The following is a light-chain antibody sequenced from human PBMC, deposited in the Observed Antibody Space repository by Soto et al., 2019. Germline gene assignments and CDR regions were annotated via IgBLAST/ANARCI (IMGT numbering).Light chain of an antibody. CDR2: DAS. V-gene: IGKV3-11*01. J-gene: IGKJ5*01. Sequence: EIVLTQSPATLSLSPGERATLSCRASQSVISYLAWYQQKPGQAPRLLIYDASNRATGIPARFSGSGSGTDFTLTISSLEHEDFAVYYCQQRSNWPPITFGQGTRLEIK. CDR3: QQRSNWPPIT. CDR1: QSVISY.